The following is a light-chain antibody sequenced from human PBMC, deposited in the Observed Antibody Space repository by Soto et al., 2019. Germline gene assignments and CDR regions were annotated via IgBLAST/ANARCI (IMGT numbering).Light chain of an antibody. CDR2: GAS. Sequence: EIVMTQSPATLSVSPGERDTLSCRASQSVSSNLAWYQQKPGQAPRLLIYGASTRATGIPARFSGSGSGTEFTLTISSLQSEDFAVYYCHQYNNWPLTFGGGTKVEI. V-gene: IGKV3-15*01. J-gene: IGKJ4*01. CDR3: HQYNNWPLT. CDR1: QSVSSN.